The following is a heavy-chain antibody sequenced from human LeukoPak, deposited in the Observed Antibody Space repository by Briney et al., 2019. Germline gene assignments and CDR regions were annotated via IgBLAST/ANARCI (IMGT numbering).Heavy chain of an antibody. J-gene: IGHJ5*02. CDR3: ARNTSSSPWFDP. Sequence: SETLSLTCTVSGGSVRSPDSYWSWIRQPPGKGLEWIGNVYYIGTTSYNSSLKGRVTISVDVSKNHFSLEVTSVTAADTAVYFCARNTSSSPWFDPWGQGTLVTVSS. CDR1: GGSVRSPDSY. CDR2: VYYIGTT. V-gene: IGHV4-61*03. D-gene: IGHD6-6*01.